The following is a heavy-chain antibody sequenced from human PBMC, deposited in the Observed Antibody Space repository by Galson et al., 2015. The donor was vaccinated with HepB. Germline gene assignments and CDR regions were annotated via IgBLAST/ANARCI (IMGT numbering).Heavy chain of an antibody. CDR1: GYTFPNYW. Sequence: QSGAEVKKPGESLKISCQVSGYTFPNYWIGWVRQMPGKGLEWMGIIFPSDSDTRYSPSFQGQVTISADNSINTAYLQWTRLKASDTAIYYCARRPRKDAFDSWGQGAMGTVSS. V-gene: IGHV5-51*01. CDR2: IFPSDSDT. J-gene: IGHJ3*02. CDR3: ARRPRKDAFDS.